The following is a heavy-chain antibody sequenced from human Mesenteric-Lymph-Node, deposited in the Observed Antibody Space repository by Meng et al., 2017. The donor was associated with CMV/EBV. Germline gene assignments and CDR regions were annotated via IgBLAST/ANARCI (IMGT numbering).Heavy chain of an antibody. CDR3: VHRRPWLFDP. Sequence: TCTCSGLQLDTPEVGVGWIRQTPGKALEWLALIFGDGERRYSPSLKSRMTITKDTSKHKVVLTMTNMEPVDSATYYCVHRRPWLFDPWGQGTLVTVSS. J-gene: IGHJ5*02. V-gene: IGHV2-5*02. CDR2: IFGDGER. CDR1: GLQLDTPEVG. D-gene: IGHD5-12*01.